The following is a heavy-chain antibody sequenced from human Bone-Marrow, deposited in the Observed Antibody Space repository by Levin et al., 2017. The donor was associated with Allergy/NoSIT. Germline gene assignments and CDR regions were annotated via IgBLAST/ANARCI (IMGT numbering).Heavy chain of an antibody. Sequence: GSLRLSCTVSGGSISTYYWSWIRQLPGKGLEWVGYINYSGSTNYNPSLKSRVTISVDTSKNQFSLKLSSVTAADTAVYYCARDTGGGWYLVDYWGQGTLVTVSS. J-gene: IGHJ4*02. V-gene: IGHV4-59*01. D-gene: IGHD6-19*01. CDR2: INYSGST. CDR1: GGSISTYY. CDR3: ARDTGGGWYLVDY.